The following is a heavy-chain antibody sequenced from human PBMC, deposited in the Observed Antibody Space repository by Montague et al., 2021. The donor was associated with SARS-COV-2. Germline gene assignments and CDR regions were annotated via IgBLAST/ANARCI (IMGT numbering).Heavy chain of an antibody. V-gene: IGHV4-4*07. D-gene: IGHD3-10*01. Sequence: SETLSLTCTVSGGSISSYYWSWTRQPAGKGLEWIGRIYSSGSTNYNPSLKSRVTMSVDTSKNQFSLKLSSVTAADTALYYCARGRPRSYYYGSGTYTWGGYGMDVWGQGATVTVSS. CDR1: GGSISSYY. CDR3: ARGRPRSYYYGSGTYTWGGYGMDV. J-gene: IGHJ6*02. CDR2: IYSSGST.